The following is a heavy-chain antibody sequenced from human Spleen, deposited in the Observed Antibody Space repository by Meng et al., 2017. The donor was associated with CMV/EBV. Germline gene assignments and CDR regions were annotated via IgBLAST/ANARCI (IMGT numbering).Heavy chain of an antibody. Sequence: GGSLRLSCAASGFAFSGSAIHWVRQASGKGLEWVGRIRSKPKGYATAYAASLNGRFTISRDDSKNTAYLQMDSLKTEDTAVYYCARLDPDQRVIIALDHWGPGALVTVSS. CDR2: IRSKPKGYAT. D-gene: IGHD3-10*01. CDR1: GFAFSGSA. J-gene: IGHJ4*02. CDR3: ARLDPDQRVIIALDH. V-gene: IGHV3-73*01.